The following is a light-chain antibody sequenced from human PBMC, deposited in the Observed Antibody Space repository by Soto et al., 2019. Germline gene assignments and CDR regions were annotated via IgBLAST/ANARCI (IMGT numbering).Light chain of an antibody. CDR2: EVG. Sequence: QSALTQPASVSGSPGQSITISCAGTSSDVGAYNYVSWYQQHPGKAPKLVIYEVGDRPSGVSNRFSGAKSGNTASLTISGLQAEDEGDYYCSSYTSSTTQVFGGGTKLTVL. J-gene: IGLJ3*02. CDR1: SSDVGAYNY. V-gene: IGLV2-14*01. CDR3: SSYTSSTTQV.